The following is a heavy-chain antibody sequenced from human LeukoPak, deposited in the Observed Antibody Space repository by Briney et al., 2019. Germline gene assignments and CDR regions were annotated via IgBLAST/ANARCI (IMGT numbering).Heavy chain of an antibody. D-gene: IGHD2-2*01. CDR3: ARGPPSRYYYMDV. CDR2: INPTGTTT. CDR1: GYTFTSYY. V-gene: IGHV1-46*01. Sequence: ASVKVSCKASGYTFTSYYMHWVRQAPGQGLEWVGLINPTGTTTLYAPKFQGRVTLTRDMSTSTDYMELRNLKSEDTAIYYCARGPPSRYYYMDVWGKGTTVTVSS. J-gene: IGHJ6*03.